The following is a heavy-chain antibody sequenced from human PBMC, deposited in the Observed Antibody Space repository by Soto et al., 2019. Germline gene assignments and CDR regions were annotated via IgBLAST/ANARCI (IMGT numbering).Heavy chain of an antibody. CDR1: GGSISSGGYY. CDR3: ARGPTYYDFWSGYYGSPIDY. Sequence: PSQTLSLNCTVSGGSISSGGYYRSWIRQQPGKGLEWIGYIYYSGSTYYNPSLKSRVTISVDSSKNQFSLKLSSVTAADTAVYYCARGPTYYDFWSGYYGSPIDYWGQGTLVTVSS. V-gene: IGHV4-31*03. D-gene: IGHD3-3*01. CDR2: IYYSGST. J-gene: IGHJ4*02.